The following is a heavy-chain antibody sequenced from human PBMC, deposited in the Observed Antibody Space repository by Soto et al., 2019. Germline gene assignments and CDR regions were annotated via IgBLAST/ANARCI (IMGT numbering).Heavy chain of an antibody. CDR1: GFTFSSYG. V-gene: IGHV3-30*18. CDR2: ISYDGSNK. J-gene: IGHJ6*02. Sequence: PGGSLRLSCAASGFTFSSYGMHWVRQAPGKGLEWVAVISYDGSNKYYADSVKGRFTISRDNSKNTLYLQMNSLRAEDTAVYYCAKDLICNWNYPLYYYYYGMDVWGQGTTVTVSS. CDR3: AKDLICNWNYPLYYYYYGMDV. D-gene: IGHD1-7*01.